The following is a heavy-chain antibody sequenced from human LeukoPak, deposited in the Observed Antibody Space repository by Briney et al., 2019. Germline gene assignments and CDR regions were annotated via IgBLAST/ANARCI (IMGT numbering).Heavy chain of an antibody. Sequence: SQTLSLTRTVPGGSISSGSYYWSWIRQPAGKGLEWNGRIYTSGSTNYNPSLKSRVTISVDTSKNQFSLKLSSVTAADTAVYYCARVGRTGGFDYWGQGTLVTVSS. V-gene: IGHV4-61*02. CDR3: ARVGRTGGFDY. CDR2: IYTSGST. J-gene: IGHJ4*02. D-gene: IGHD4-17*01. CDR1: GGSISSGSYY.